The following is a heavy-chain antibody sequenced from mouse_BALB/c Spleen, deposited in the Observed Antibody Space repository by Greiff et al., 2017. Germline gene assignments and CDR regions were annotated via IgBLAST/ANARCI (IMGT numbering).Heavy chain of an antibody. CDR2: ISSGSSTI. CDR3: ARNPYHYGYNYAMDY. CDR1: GFTFSSFG. J-gene: IGHJ4*01. Sequence: EVQVVESGGGLVQPGGSRKLSCAASGFTFSSFGMHWVRQAPEKGLEWVAYISSGSSTIYYADTVKGRFTISRDNPKNTLFLQMTSLRSEDTAMYYCARNPYHYGYNYAMDYWGQGTSVTVSS. V-gene: IGHV5-17*02. D-gene: IGHD1-2*01.